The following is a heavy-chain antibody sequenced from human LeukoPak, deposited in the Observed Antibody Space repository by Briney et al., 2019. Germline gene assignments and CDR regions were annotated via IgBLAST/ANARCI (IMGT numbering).Heavy chain of an antibody. CDR3: ARLVVLIPYGMDV. V-gene: IGHV4-34*01. D-gene: IGHD3-22*01. CDR2: INHSGST. CDR1: GGSFSTYY. J-gene: IGHJ6*02. Sequence: SETLSLTCAVYGGSFSTYYWSWIRQPPGKGLDWIGEINHSGSTNYNPSLKNRVTISVDTSKNQFSLKVSSVTAADTAVYYCARLVVLIPYGMDVWGQGTTVTVSS.